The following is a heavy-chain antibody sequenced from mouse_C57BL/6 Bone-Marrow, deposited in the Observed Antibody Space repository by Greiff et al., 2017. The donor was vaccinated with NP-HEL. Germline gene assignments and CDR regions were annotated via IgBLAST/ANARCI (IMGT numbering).Heavy chain of an antibody. J-gene: IGHJ3*01. CDR3: ARYPRWLRCAY. CDR2: IYPRSGNT. Sequence: QVQLQQSGAELARPGASVKLSCKASGYTFTSYGISWVKQRTGQGLEWIGEIYPRSGNTYYNEKFKGKATLTADKSSSTAYVGLRSRSSEDSAVYFCARYPRWLRCAYWGQGTLVTVSA. V-gene: IGHV1-81*01. CDR1: GYTFTSYG. D-gene: IGHD1-1*02.